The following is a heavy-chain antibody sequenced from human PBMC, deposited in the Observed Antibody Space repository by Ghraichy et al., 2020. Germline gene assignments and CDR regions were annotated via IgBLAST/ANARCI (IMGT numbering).Heavy chain of an antibody. CDR2: INHIGST. Sequence: SETLSLTCAVYGGSFSGYYWSWIRQPPGKGLEWLGEINHIGSTNYNPSLKSRVTTSVDTSKNPFSLKQTSVTAADTAVYYCARASETRNGMDVWGQGTTVTVSS. J-gene: IGHJ6*02. V-gene: IGHV4-34*01. CDR1: GGSFSGYY. CDR3: ARASETRNGMDV.